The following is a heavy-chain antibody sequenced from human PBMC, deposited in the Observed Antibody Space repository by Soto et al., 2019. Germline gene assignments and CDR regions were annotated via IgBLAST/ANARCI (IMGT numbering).Heavy chain of an antibody. CDR1: GYIFTSSW. CDR3: APIRIDSGDYEGFDH. D-gene: IGHD4-17*01. V-gene: IGHV5-51*01. J-gene: IGHJ4*02. CDR2: IYPGDSDI. Sequence: PGESLKISCKASGYIFTSSWIGWVRQVPGKGLEWMVMIYPGDSDIRYSPSFQGQVTISADKSISTAYLQWSSRKASDSGMYYCAPIRIDSGDYEGFDHWGQGTLVTVSS.